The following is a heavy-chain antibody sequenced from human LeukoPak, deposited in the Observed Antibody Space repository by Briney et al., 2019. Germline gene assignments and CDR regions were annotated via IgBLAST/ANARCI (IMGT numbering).Heavy chain of an antibody. Sequence: ASVKVSCKASGGTFSSYAISWVRQAPGQGLEWMGWINPNSGGTNYAQKFQGRVTMTRDTSISTAYMELSRLRSDDTAVYYCAAGYSYEDYWGQGTLVTVSS. J-gene: IGHJ4*02. D-gene: IGHD5-18*01. CDR3: AAGYSYEDY. CDR1: GGTFSSYA. CDR2: INPNSGGT. V-gene: IGHV1-2*02.